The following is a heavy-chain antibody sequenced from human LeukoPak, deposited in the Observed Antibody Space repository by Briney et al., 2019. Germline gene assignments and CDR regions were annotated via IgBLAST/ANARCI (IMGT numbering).Heavy chain of an antibody. V-gene: IGHV4-39*01. CDR3: ARHYGLNYYDSTALEY. J-gene: IGHJ4*02. CDR2: RYETGST. Sequence: SETLSLTCSISGDSISRSAFYWGWIRQPPGKGLEWLGSRYETGSTFQNPSLKSRVTISVDTSKNQFSLNLTSVTAADTAVYFCARHYGLNYYDSTALEYWGQGILVTVSS. CDR1: GDSISRSAFY. D-gene: IGHD3-22*01.